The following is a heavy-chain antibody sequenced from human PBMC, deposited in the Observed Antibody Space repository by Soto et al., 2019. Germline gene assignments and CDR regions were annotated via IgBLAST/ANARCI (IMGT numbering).Heavy chain of an antibody. V-gene: IGHV4-39*02. J-gene: IGHJ4*02. Sequence: PSETLSLTCTVSGASITTPAFYWGWVRQPPGKGLEWIGSIYYSGSTYYNPSLKSRVTISVDTSKNQFSLNLSSVTAADTAVYYCARDREIRWFFAWGQGIQVTVSS. CDR3: ARDREIRWFFA. CDR2: IYYSGST. CDR1: GASITTPAFY. D-gene: IGHD2-15*01.